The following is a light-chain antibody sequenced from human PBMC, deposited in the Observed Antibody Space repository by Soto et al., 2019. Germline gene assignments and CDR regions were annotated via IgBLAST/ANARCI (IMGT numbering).Light chain of an antibody. CDR2: KAS. J-gene: IGKJ1*01. V-gene: IGKV1-5*03. CDR1: QTISSW. CDR3: QQYNTDSTLWT. Sequence: DIQMTQSPSTLSGSVGDRVTITCRASQTISSWLAWYQQKPGKAPKLLIYKASTLKSGVPSRFSGSGSGTEFTLTISNLQPDDFATYFCQQYNTDSTLWTFGQGTKVDIK.